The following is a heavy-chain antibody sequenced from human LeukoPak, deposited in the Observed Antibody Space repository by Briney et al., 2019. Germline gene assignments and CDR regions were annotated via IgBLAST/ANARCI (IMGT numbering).Heavy chain of an antibody. CDR1: GYTFTSYG. CDR2: IIPIFGTA. J-gene: IGHJ5*02. Sequence: GASVKVSCKASGYTFTSYGISWVRQAPGQGLEWMGGIIPIFGTANYAQKFQGRVTITADESTSTAYMELSSLRSEDTAVYYCARDLGWELTGVVRNWFDPWGQGTLVTVSS. D-gene: IGHD1-26*01. V-gene: IGHV1-69*13. CDR3: ARDLGWELTGVVRNWFDP.